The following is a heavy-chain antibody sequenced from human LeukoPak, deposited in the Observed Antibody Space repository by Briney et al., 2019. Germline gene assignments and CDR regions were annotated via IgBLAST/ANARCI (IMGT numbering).Heavy chain of an antibody. V-gene: IGHV1-8*03. J-gene: IGHJ4*02. D-gene: IGHD5-12*01. CDR2: MNPNSGST. Sequence: ASVKVSCKASGYSFTSYDINWLRQATGQGLEWMGWMNPNSGSTGYAQKFQGRVTITRNTSISTAYMELSGLRSEYTAAYYCARGRSTGYPYYFEYWGQGTLVTVSS. CDR1: GYSFTSYD. CDR3: ARGRSTGYPYYFEY.